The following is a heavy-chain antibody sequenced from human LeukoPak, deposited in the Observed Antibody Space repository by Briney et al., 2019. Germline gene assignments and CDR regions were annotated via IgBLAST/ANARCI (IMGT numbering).Heavy chain of an antibody. D-gene: IGHD3-16*01. J-gene: IGHJ4*02. CDR2: MNPNSGDT. CDR3: TRSGFGGGVSFDY. Sequence: GASVKVSCKASGYTFTSYDINWVRQATGQGLEWLGWMNPNSGDTGYVQKFQGRITMTRSPSISTAYMELSSLGSEDTAVYYCTRSGFGGGVSFDYWGQGTPVTVSP. CDR1: GYTFTSYD. V-gene: IGHV1-8*01.